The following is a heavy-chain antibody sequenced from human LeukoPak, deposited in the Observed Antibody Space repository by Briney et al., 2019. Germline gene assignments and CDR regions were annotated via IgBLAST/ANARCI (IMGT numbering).Heavy chain of an antibody. CDR3: ARARSYRHQLNALSYWFDP. J-gene: IGHJ5*02. CDR2: MNPDSGNT. V-gene: IGHV1-8*02. Sequence: ASVKVSCKSSRYTFTDYDINWVRQAAGQGLEWMGWMNPDSGNTGYAQRFQGRVIMTSDTSINTAYMELTSLRSEDTAVYYCARARSYRHQLNALSYWFDPWGQGTLVTVSS. D-gene: IGHD5-24*01. CDR1: RYTFTDYD.